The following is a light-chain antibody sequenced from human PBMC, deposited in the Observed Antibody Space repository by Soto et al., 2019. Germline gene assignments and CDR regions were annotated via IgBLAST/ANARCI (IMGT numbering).Light chain of an antibody. CDR3: QQYYSTPPT. V-gene: IGKV4-1*01. CDR1: QSVLYDSNNKNY. CDR2: WAS. J-gene: IGKJ4*01. Sequence: DIVMTQSPDSLAVSLGERATINCKSSQSVLYDSNNKNYLAWFQQKPGQPPKLLIYWASTRESGVPDRFSGSGSGTDFTLTISGLQAEDVAVYYCQQYYSTPPTFGGGTKLEIK.